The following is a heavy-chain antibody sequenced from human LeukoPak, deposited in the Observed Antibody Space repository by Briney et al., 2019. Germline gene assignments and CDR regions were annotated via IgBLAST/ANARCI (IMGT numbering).Heavy chain of an antibody. CDR2: IWYDGSNK. Sequence: PGGSLRLSCAASGFTFSSYGMPWVRQAPGKGLEWVAVIWYDGSNKYYADSVKGRFTISRDNSKNTLYLQMNSLRAEDTAVYYCARESSSSLFDYWGQGTLVTVSS. CDR1: GFTFSSYG. CDR3: ARESSSSLFDY. J-gene: IGHJ4*02. V-gene: IGHV3-33*01. D-gene: IGHD6-6*01.